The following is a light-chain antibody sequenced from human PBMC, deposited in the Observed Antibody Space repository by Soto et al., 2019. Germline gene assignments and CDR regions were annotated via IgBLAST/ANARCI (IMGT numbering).Light chain of an antibody. CDR2: EGS. J-gene: IGLJ3*02. Sequence: QSALTQPASVSGSPGQSITISCTGTSSDVGSYNLVSWYQQHPGKAPKLMIYEGSKRPSGVSNRFSGSKSGNTASLTISGLQAEDDADYYCCSYAGSSTPFGGGTKLTVL. CDR3: CSYAGSSTP. V-gene: IGLV2-23*01. CDR1: SSDVGSYNL.